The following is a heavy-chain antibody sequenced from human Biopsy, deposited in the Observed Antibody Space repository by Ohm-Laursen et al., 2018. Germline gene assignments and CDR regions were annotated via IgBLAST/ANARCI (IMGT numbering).Heavy chain of an antibody. CDR2: RFHSGSP. CDR3: VRLNRRGNIIFFDY. Sequence: TLSLTCTVSGGSITADFWTWIRQTPGERLEWIGYRFHSGSPMYNPSLKSRVTISVDTSKSQFSLTLTSVTAAGTAVYYCVRLNRRGNIIFFDYWGRGTLVTVSS. D-gene: IGHD3/OR15-3a*01. CDR1: GGSITADF. J-gene: IGHJ4*02. V-gene: IGHV4-59*08.